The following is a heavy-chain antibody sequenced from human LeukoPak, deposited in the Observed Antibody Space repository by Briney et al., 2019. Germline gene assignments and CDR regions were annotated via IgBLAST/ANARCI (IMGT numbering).Heavy chain of an antibody. CDR3: ARVLSELGYYFDY. CDR2: TRNKANSYTT. Sequence: GGSPRLSCAASGFTFSDHYMDWVRQAPGKGLEWVGRTRNKANSYTTEYAASVKDRFTISRDDSKNSLYLQMNSLKTEDTAMYYCARVLSELGYYFDYWGQGTLVTVSS. V-gene: IGHV3-72*01. CDR1: GFTFSDHY. J-gene: IGHJ4*02. D-gene: IGHD1-7*01.